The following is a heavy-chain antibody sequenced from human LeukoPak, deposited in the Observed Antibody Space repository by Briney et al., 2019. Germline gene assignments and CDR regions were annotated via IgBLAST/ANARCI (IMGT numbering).Heavy chain of an antibody. CDR3: ARGGPDYYDSSGYYFSPDFDY. CDR2: IKQDGSEK. D-gene: IGHD3-22*01. CDR1: GFTFSSYW. J-gene: IGHJ4*02. V-gene: IGHV3-7*03. Sequence: PGGSLRLSCAASGFTFSSYWMSWVRQAPGKGLEWVANIKQDGSEKYYVDSVKGRFTISRDNAKNSLYLQMNSLRAEDTAVYYCARGGPDYYDSSGYYFSPDFDYWGQGTLVTVSS.